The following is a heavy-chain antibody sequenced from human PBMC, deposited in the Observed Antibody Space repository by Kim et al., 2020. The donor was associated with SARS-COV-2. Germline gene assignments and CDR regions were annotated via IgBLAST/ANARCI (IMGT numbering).Heavy chain of an antibody. CDR3: AKVFYEYCSGGSCSHYDY. V-gene: IGHV3-23*01. D-gene: IGHD2-15*01. J-gene: IGHJ4*02. Sequence: KGRFTISRDYSKNTLYLQMNSLRAEDTAVYYCAKVFYEYCSGGSCSHYDYWGQGTLVTVSS.